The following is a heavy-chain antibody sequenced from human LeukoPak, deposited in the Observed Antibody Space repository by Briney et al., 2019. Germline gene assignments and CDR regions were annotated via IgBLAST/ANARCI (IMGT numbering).Heavy chain of an antibody. J-gene: IGHJ4*02. CDR3: ASATFSNWFYFDQ. CDR2: IRYDGSDK. V-gene: IGHV3-30*02. CDR1: GFAFSSFG. D-gene: IGHD6-13*01. Sequence: PGGSLRLSCEASGFAFSSFGMHWVRQAPGKGLEWVAFIRYDGSDKYYGDSVKGRFTISRDNSNNTLFLQMNSLRAEDTYTYYCASATFSNWFYFDQWGQGTLVTVSS.